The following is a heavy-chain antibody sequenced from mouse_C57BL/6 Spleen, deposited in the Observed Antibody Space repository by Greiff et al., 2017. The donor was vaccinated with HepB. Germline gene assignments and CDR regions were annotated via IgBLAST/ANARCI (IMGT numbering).Heavy chain of an antibody. V-gene: IGHV5-17*01. CDR1: GFTFSDYG. CDR2: ISSGSSTI. J-gene: IGHJ1*03. CDR3: ARDDYGSSHWYFDV. D-gene: IGHD1-1*01. Sequence: EVKVVESGGGLVKPGGSLKLSCAASGFTFSDYGMHWVRQAPEKGLEWVAYISSGSSTIYYADTVKGRFTISRDNAKNTLFLQMTSLRSEDTAMYYCARDDYGSSHWYFDVWGTGTTVTVSS.